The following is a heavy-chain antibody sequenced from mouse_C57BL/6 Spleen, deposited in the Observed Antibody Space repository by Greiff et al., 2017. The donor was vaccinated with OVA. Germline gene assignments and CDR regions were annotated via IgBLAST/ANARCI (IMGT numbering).Heavy chain of an antibody. CDR3: ARGAFTTVVADWYCDV. D-gene: IGHD1-1*01. CDR1: GYTFTTYP. Sequence: QVQLQQSGAELVKPGASVQMSCKASGYTFTTYPIEWMKQNHGKSLEWIGNFHPYNDDPKYNEKLPGKATLTVEKSSSTVYLELSRLPSDDSAVYYCARGAFTTVVADWYCDVWGTGTTVTVSS. V-gene: IGHV1-47*01. CDR2: FHPYNDDP. J-gene: IGHJ1*03.